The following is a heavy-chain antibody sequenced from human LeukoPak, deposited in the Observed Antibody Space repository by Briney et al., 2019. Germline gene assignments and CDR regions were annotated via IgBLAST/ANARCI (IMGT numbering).Heavy chain of an antibody. CDR3: ARESPRFTIFGVVRLVDAFDI. CDR1: GGTFSSYA. CDR2: IIPIFGTA. V-gene: IGHV1-69*13. J-gene: IGHJ3*02. D-gene: IGHD3-3*01. Sequence: GASVKVSCKASGGTFSSYAISWVRQAPGQGLEWMGGIIPIFGTANYAQKFQGRVTITADESTSTAYMELSSLRSEDTAVYHCARESPRFTIFGVVRLVDAFDIWGQGTMVTVSS.